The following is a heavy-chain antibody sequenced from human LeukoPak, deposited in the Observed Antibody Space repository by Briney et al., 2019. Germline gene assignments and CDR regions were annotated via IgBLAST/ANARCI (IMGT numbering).Heavy chain of an antibody. J-gene: IGHJ6*03. CDR3: ARAPYSSGWYLPWGYMDV. Sequence: GASVKVSCKASGYTFSSYGISWVRQAPGQGPEWMAWISAYNTNTNYAQKFQGRVTMTTDTSTSTAYTELRSLRSDDTAVYYCARAPYSSGWYLPWGYMDVWGKGTTVTISS. V-gene: IGHV1-18*01. CDR1: GYTFSSYG. CDR2: ISAYNTNT. D-gene: IGHD6-19*01.